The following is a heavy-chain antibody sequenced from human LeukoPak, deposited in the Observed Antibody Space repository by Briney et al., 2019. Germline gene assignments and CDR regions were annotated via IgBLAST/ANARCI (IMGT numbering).Heavy chain of an antibody. J-gene: IGHJ4*02. Sequence: GGSLRLSCTASGFTFGDYAMSWFRQAPGKGLEWVGFIRSKAYGGTTEYAASVKGRFTISRDGSKSIAYLQMNSLKTEDTAVCYCTRPFDYGDYLPFDYWGQGTLVTVSS. D-gene: IGHD4-17*01. CDR1: GFTFGDYA. CDR2: IRSKAYGGTT. CDR3: TRPFDYGDYLPFDY. V-gene: IGHV3-49*01.